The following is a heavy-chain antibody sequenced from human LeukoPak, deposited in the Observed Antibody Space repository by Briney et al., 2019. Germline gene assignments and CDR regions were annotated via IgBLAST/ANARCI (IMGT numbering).Heavy chain of an antibody. CDR3: VKDSGWFAP. CDR1: GFTFSSYS. V-gene: IGHV3-7*01. Sequence: GGSLRLSCAASGFTFSSYSMNWVRQAPGKGLEWVANINQDGSDKYYVDSVRGRFTISRDNAKNSLSLQMNSLRAEDTAVYYCVKDSGWFAPWGQGTLVTVSS. J-gene: IGHJ5*02. CDR2: INQDGSDK.